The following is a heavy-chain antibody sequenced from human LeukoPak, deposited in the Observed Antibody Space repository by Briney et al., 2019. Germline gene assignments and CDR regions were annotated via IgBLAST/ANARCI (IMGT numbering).Heavy chain of an antibody. V-gene: IGHV4-39*07. Sequence: SETLSLTCTVSGGSISSSSYYWGWIRQPPGKGLEWIGSIYYSGSTYYNPSLKSRVTISVDTSKNQFSLKLSSVTAADTAVYYCATRNYYGSGSSTDYWGQGTLVTVSS. CDR2: IYYSGST. CDR3: ATRNYYGSGSSTDY. D-gene: IGHD3-10*01. J-gene: IGHJ4*02. CDR1: GGSISSSSYY.